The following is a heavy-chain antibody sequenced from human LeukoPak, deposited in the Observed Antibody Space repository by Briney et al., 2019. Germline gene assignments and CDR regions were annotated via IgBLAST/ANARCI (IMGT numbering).Heavy chain of an antibody. D-gene: IGHD5-18*01. CDR3: ARELGYSYGRMIIDY. J-gene: IGHJ4*02. Sequence: SETLSLTCTVSGGSISSYYWSWIRQPAGKGLEWIRRIYTSGSTNYNPSLKSRVTISVDTSKNQFSLKPSSVTAADTAVYYCARELGYSYGRMIIDYWGQGTLVTVSS. V-gene: IGHV4-4*07. CDR1: GGSISSYY. CDR2: IYTSGST.